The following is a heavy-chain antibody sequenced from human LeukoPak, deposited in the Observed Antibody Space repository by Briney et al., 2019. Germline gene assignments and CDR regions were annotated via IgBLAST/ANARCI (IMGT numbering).Heavy chain of an antibody. CDR1: GYSISSSYY. D-gene: IGHD1-26*01. CDR2: IYYSGST. J-gene: IGHJ3*02. CDR3: AINSGSYSGAFDI. Sequence: PSETLSLTCTVSGYSISSSYYWSWIRQPPGKGLEWIGYIYYSGSTNYNPSLKSRVTISVDTSKNQFSLKLSSVTAADTAVYYCAINSGSYSGAFDIWGQGTMVTVSS. V-gene: IGHV4-61*01.